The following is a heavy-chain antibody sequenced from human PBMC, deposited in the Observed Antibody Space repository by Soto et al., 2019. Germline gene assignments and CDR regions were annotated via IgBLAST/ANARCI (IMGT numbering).Heavy chain of an antibody. D-gene: IGHD2-15*01. CDR2: IDPSDSYT. CDR1: GYSFTSYW. Sequence: GESLKISCKGSGYSFTSYWISWVRQMPGKGLEWMGRIDPSDSYTKYSPSFQGHVTISADKSISTAYLQWSSLKASDTAMYYCARKGAATPPPSYYYYYGMDVWGQGTTVTVSS. J-gene: IGHJ6*02. V-gene: IGHV5-10-1*01. CDR3: ARKGAATPPPSYYYYYGMDV.